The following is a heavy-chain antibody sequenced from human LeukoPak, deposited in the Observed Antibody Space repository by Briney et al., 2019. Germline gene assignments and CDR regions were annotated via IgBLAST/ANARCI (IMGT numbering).Heavy chain of an antibody. D-gene: IGHD6-19*01. CDR1: GFTFGSHW. CDR2: IKEDGSET. Sequence: PGGSLRPSCAASGFTFGSHWMSWVRQAPGKGLEWVATIKEDGSETYYVDSVKGRFTISRDNAKSSLYLQMNSLRAEDMAVYYCARGSGWFLYWGQGTLVTVSS. J-gene: IGHJ4*02. V-gene: IGHV3-7*04. CDR3: ARGSGWFLY.